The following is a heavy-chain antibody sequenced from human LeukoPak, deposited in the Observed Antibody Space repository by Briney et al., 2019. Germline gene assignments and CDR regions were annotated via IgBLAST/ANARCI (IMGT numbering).Heavy chain of an antibody. D-gene: IGHD4-17*01. V-gene: IGHV1-69*01. CDR3: ARDLGYGDSSFDY. Sequence: ASVKVSCKASGGTFSSYAISWVRQAPGQGLEWMGGITPIFGTANYAQKFQGRVTITADESTSTAYMELSSLRSEDTAVYYCARDLGYGDSSFDYWGQGTLVTVSS. CDR2: ITPIFGTA. CDR1: GGTFSSYA. J-gene: IGHJ4*02.